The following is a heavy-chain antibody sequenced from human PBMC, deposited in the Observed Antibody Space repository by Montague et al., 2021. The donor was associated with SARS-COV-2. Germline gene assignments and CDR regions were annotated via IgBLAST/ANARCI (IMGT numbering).Heavy chain of an antibody. J-gene: IGHJ6*02. CDR2: IYHSGST. CDR1: GGSFSGYY. Sequence: SETLSLTCAVYGGSFSGYYWSWIRQPPGKRLEWIGEIYHSGSTNYNPSLKSRVTISVDTSKNQFSLKLSSVTAADTAVYYCARVRYSGSGTSLGMDVWGQGTTVTVSS. CDR3: ARVRYSGSGTSLGMDV. V-gene: IGHV4-34*01. D-gene: IGHD3-10*01.